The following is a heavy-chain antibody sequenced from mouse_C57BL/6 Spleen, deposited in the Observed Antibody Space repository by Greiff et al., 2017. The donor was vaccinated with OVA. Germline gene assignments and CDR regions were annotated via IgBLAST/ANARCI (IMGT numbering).Heavy chain of an antibody. CDR3: ARGHSSGYGFAY. V-gene: IGHV1-19*01. CDR1: GYTFTDYY. Sequence: VQLQQSGPVLVKPGASVKMSCKASGYTFTDYYMNWVKQSHGKSLEWIGVINPYNGGTSYNQKFKGKATLTVDKSSSTAYMELNSLTSEDSAVYYCARGHSSGYGFAYWGQGTLVTVSA. CDR2: INPYNGGT. J-gene: IGHJ3*01. D-gene: IGHD3-1*01.